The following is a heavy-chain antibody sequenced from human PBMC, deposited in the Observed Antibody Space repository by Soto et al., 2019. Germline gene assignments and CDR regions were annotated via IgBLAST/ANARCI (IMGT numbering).Heavy chain of an antibody. CDR1: GGSVSSCSYY. D-gene: IGHD2-21*02. V-gene: IGHV4-61*01. J-gene: IGHJ4*02. Sequence: PSETLSLTCTVSGGSVSSCSYYWSWIRQPPGKGLEWIGYIYYSGSTNYNPSLKSRVTISVDTSKNKFSLKLSSVTAADTAVYYCARTCGGASYAKAPDYWGQGILVTVSS. CDR2: IYYSGST. CDR3: ARTCGGASYAKAPDY.